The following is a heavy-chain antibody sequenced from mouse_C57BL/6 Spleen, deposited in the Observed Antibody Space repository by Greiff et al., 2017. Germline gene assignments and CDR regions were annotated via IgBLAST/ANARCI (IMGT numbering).Heavy chain of an antibody. CDR1: GYTFTDHT. V-gene: IGHV1-78*01. J-gene: IGHJ4*01. Sequence: VQLQESDAELVKPGASVKISCKVSGYTFTDHTIHWMKQRPEQGLAWIGYIYPRDGSTKYNEKFKGKATLTADKSASTSYMQLNSLTSEDSAVYVCARGRGVDAMDDWGQGTSVTVSS. CDR3: ARGRGVDAMDD. CDR2: IYPRDGST.